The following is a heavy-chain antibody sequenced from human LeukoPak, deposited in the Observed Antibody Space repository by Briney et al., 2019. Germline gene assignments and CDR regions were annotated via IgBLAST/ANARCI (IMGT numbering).Heavy chain of an antibody. Sequence: GGSLRLSCAASGFRFNTYWMSWVRQAPGKGLEWVANIKQDGNEKYYADSVKGRFTISRDNGKNSLDLQMNSLRADDTAVYYCARDQYYDILTGYSGAFDIWGQGTMVTVSS. CDR2: IKQDGNEK. CDR1: GFRFNTYW. D-gene: IGHD3-9*01. CDR3: ARDQYYDILTGYSGAFDI. V-gene: IGHV3-7*01. J-gene: IGHJ3*02.